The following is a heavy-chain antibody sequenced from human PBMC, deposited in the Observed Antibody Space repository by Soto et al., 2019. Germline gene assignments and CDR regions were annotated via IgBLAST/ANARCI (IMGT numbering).Heavy chain of an antibody. CDR3: AKEKGFGGVRKGMDV. Sequence: EVQLVESGGGLVQPGRSLRLSCAASGFTFDDYAMHWVRQAPGKGLEWVSGINWNSGSIGYADSVKGRFTISRDNAKNSLDLQMNSLRTEDTAVYYCAKEKGFGGVRKGMDVWGQGTTVTVSS. CDR2: INWNSGSI. CDR1: GFTFDDYA. D-gene: IGHD3-16*01. V-gene: IGHV3-9*01. J-gene: IGHJ6*02.